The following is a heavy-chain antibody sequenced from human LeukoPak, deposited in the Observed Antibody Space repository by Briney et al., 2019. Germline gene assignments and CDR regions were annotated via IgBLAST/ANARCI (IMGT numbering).Heavy chain of an antibody. D-gene: IGHD1-26*01. CDR3: ARDQRIVGASTIDY. V-gene: IGHV3-7*01. CDR2: MNQDGSVR. CDR1: GFTFSTYW. J-gene: IGHJ4*02. Sequence: GGSLRLSCAASGFTFSTYWLTWVRQAPGKGLEWVANMNQDGSVRNYVDSVKGRFTISTDNAKNSLYLQMNSLRAEDTALYYCARDQRIVGASTIDYWGQGTLVTVSS.